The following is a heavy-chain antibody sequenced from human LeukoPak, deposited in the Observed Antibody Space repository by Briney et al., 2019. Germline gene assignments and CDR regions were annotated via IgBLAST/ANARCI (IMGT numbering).Heavy chain of an antibody. CDR1: GGSISSNTHF. Sequence: PSETLSLTCTVSGGSISSNTHFWGWIRQPPGKGLEWIGTIYYSGSTYYNPSLKSRVTISVDTSKNQFSLKLSSVTAADTAVYYCARRPPHYYDSSGPGGYWGQGTLVTVSS. V-gene: IGHV4-39*07. D-gene: IGHD3-22*01. CDR2: IYYSGST. J-gene: IGHJ4*02. CDR3: ARRPPHYYDSSGPGGY.